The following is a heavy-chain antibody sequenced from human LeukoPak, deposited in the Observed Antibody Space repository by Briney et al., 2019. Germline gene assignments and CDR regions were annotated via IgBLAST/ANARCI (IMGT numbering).Heavy chain of an antibody. CDR2: IYYSGST. D-gene: IGHD3-9*01. V-gene: IGHV4-59*12. CDR1: GGSISSYY. CDR3: ARADYDILTGYPAYFDY. J-gene: IGHJ4*02. Sequence: PSETLSLTCTVSGGSISSYYWSWIRQPPGKGLEWIGYIYYSGSTNYNPSLKSRVTMSVDKSKNQSSLKLSSVTAADTAVYYCARADYDILTGYPAYFDYWGQGTLVTVSS.